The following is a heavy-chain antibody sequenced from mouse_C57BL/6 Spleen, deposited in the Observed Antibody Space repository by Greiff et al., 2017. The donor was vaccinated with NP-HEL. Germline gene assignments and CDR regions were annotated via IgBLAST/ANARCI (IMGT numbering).Heavy chain of an antibody. V-gene: IGHV3-6*01. CDR2: ISYDGRN. CDR3: ARGGPIAY. D-gene: IGHD3-3*01. CDR1: GYSITSGYY. J-gene: IGHJ3*01. Sequence: VQLKESGPGLVKPSQSLSLTCSVTGYSITSGYYWNWIRQFPGNKREWMGYISYDGRNNYNPSLKNRISITRDTSKNQFFLKLNSVTTEDTATYYCARGGPIAYWGQGTLVTVSA.